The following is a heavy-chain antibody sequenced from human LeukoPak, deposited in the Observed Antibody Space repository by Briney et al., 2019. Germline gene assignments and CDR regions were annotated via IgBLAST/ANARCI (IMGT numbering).Heavy chain of an antibody. CDR2: INGNGDDS. J-gene: IGHJ4*02. CDR3: AKGLSSGSWYVADS. CDR1: GFTFDEYV. V-gene: IGHV3-43*02. Sequence: GGSLRLSCAASGFTFDEYVMHWVRQAPGQGLEWVSLINGNGDDSYYADSVKGRFTVSRDNREKSLFLHMNSLRTDDTAFYYCAKGLSSGSWYVADSWGQGTLVTVSS. D-gene: IGHD6-13*01.